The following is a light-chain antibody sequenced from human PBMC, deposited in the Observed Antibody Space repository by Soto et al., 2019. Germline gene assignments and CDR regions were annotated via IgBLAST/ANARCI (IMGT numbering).Light chain of an antibody. J-gene: IGKJ3*01. Sequence: EIVMTQSPATLSVSPGERATLSCRASQSVSTKLAWYRHKPGQAPMLLIYGASTRATGIPARFSGSGSGTEFTLTINSLQSEDFAVYYCQQYKNWPHFTFGPGTTVDIK. CDR2: GAS. V-gene: IGKV3-15*01. CDR1: QSVSTK. CDR3: QQYKNWPHFT.